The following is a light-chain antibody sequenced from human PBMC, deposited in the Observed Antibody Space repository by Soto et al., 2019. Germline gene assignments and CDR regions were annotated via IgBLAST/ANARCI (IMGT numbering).Light chain of an antibody. CDR2: KNN. CDR1: SSSIGSNF. V-gene: IGLV1-47*01. Sequence: QSVLTQPPSTSGTPGQRVTISCSGSSSSIGSNFVYWYQQIPGTAPTLLIYKNNQRPSGVPDRFSGSKSGTSASLAISGLRSDDEADYDCAAWHDSLRAWVFGGGTKLTVL. J-gene: IGLJ3*02. CDR3: AAWHDSLRAWV.